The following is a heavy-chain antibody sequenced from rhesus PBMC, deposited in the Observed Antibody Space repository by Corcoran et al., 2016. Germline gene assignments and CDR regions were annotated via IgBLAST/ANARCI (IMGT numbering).Heavy chain of an antibody. CDR1: GGSISSGYYY. J-gene: IGHJ4*01. Sequence: QVQLQESGPGLVKPSETLSLTCAVSGGSISSGYYYWSWIRQPPGKGLEWIGYRTYRGSTSYTPSLKSRVTISRDTSQTQFSLKLSSVTAADTAVYYCAREPNPRYGNYVDYWGQGVLVTVSS. V-gene: IGHV4-122*02. CDR3: AREPNPRYGNYVDY. CDR2: RTYRGST. D-gene: IGHD4-35*01.